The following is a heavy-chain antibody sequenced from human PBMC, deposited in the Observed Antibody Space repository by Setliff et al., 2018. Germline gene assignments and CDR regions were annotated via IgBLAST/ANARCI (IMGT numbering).Heavy chain of an antibody. CDR1: GGSISSSY. CDR2: IYTSGST. Sequence: SETLSLTCTVSGGSISSSYWSWIRQPPWKGLEWIGYIYTSGSTNYNPSLKSRVTITEDMPKNQFSLKLSSVTAADTAVYYCARHASSYSDNSGYYYEIGYFRHWGQGTLVTVSS. J-gene: IGHJ1*01. V-gene: IGHV4-59*08. CDR3: ARHASSYSDNSGYYYEIGYFRH. D-gene: IGHD3-22*01.